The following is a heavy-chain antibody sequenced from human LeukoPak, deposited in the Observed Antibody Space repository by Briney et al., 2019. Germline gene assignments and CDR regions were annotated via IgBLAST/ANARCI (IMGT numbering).Heavy chain of an antibody. D-gene: IGHD5-12*01. CDR1: GFAFSYYW. J-gene: IGHJ4*02. CDR2: INSDGSSA. Sequence: ETGGSLRLSCAASGFAFSYYWMHWVRQAPGKGLVWVSRINSDGSSASYADSVKGRFTISRDNAKNTLYLQMNSLRAEDTAVYYCAREGGSDPFEYWGQGTLVTVYS. CDR3: AREGGSDPFEY. V-gene: IGHV3-74*01.